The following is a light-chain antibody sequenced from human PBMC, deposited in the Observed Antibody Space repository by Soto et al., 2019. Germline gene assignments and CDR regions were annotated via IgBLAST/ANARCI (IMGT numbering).Light chain of an antibody. CDR2: EVN. V-gene: IGLV2-8*01. Sequence: QSVLTQPPSASGSPGQSVTISCTGTNSDVGGYNYVSWYQQYPGKAPKLIIYEVNERPSGVPDRFYGSKSSNTASPTVSGLQTADEADYYCSSYAGSNWYVFGTGTKVTVL. CDR1: NSDVGGYNY. J-gene: IGLJ1*01. CDR3: SSYAGSNWYV.